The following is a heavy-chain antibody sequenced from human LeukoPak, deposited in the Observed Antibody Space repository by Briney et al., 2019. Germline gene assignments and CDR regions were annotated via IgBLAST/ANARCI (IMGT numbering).Heavy chain of an antibody. V-gene: IGHV3-21*01. CDR1: GFTFSSYI. Sequence: GGSLRLSCAASGFTFSSYIMNWVRQARGKGPEWVSSISTSSSYIHYADSVKGRFTISRDNAKNSLFLQMNSLRAEDTAVYYCAGSSGNYCESDYWGQGTLVTVSS. J-gene: IGHJ4*02. D-gene: IGHD1-26*01. CDR2: ISTSSSYI. CDR3: AGSSGNYCESDY.